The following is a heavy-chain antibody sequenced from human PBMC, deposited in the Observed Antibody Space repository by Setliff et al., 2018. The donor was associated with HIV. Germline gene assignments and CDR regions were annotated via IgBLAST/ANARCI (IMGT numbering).Heavy chain of an antibody. V-gene: IGHV4-34*12. CDR1: GGSFSGFY. Sequence: SETLSLTCAVYGGSFSGFYWSWVRQPPGKGLQWIGRIIHSGGTTYSPSLRSRVTISVDTSKSQVSLELTSVSAADTAVYYCARHGRTAASPIAWDSWGQGTLVTVSS. CDR2: IIHSGGT. D-gene: IGHD6-25*01. CDR3: ARHGRTAASPIAWDS. J-gene: IGHJ4*02.